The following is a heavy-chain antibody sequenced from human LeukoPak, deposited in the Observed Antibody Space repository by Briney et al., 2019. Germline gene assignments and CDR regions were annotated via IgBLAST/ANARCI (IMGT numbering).Heavy chain of an antibody. V-gene: IGHV5-51*01. CDR2: IYPGDSDT. CDR1: GYSFTSYW. CDR3: ARHRSMVRGVIQGWFNP. D-gene: IGHD3-10*01. Sequence: GESLMISCKGSGYSFTSYWIGWVRQMPGKGLEWMGIIYPGDSDTRYSPSFQGQVTISADKSISTAYLQWSSLKASDTAMYYCARHRSMVRGVIQGWFNPWGQGTLVTVSS. J-gene: IGHJ5*02.